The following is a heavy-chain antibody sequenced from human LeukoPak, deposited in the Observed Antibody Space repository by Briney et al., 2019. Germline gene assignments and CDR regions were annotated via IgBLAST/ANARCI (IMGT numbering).Heavy chain of an antibody. CDR3: AHFRGGSFDF. Sequence: SETLSLTCTVSGGSISSFYWSWIRQPPGKGLDWIGYIYYSGSTYYNPSLKSRVTISVDTSKNQFSLKLSSVTAADTAVYYCAHFRGGSFDFWGQGTMVTVSS. CDR1: GGSISSFY. D-gene: IGHD3-16*01. CDR2: IYYSGST. J-gene: IGHJ3*01. V-gene: IGHV4-59*04.